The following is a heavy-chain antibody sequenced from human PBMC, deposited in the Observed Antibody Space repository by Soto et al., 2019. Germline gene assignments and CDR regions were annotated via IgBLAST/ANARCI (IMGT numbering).Heavy chain of an antibody. J-gene: IGHJ4*02. D-gene: IGHD5-12*01. Sequence: QVQLVESGGGVVQPGKSVRLSCAASGFRFGAYVMHWVRQAPGKGLEWVAVISEDGSRKYYRDSVKGRFTISRDNSKNTLFLQMDRLRLEDTAVYSCAKVREDLVLLVALDSWGQGTRVTVSS. V-gene: IGHV3-30*18. CDR2: ISEDGSRK. CDR3: AKVREDLVLLVALDS. CDR1: GFRFGAYV.